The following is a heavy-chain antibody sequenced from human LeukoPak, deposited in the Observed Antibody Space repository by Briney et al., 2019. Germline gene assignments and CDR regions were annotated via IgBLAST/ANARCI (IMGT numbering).Heavy chain of an antibody. CDR3: ARARYYGSGSAYYYGMDV. D-gene: IGHD3-10*01. CDR1: GGSISSYY. Sequence: SETLSLTCTVSGGSISSYYWSWIRQPPGKGLEWIGYIYYSGSTNYNPSLKSRVTISVDTSKNQFSLKLSSVTAADTAVYYCARARYYGSGSAYYYGMDVWGQGTTVTVSS. V-gene: IGHV4-59*01. J-gene: IGHJ6*02. CDR2: IYYSGST.